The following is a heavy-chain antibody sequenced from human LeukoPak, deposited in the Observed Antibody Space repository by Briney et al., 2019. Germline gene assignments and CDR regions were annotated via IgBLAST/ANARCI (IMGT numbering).Heavy chain of an antibody. CDR3: AFGYKGDAFDI. D-gene: IGHD1-1*01. V-gene: IGHV1-2*02. J-gene: IGHJ3*02. CDR1: GYTFNSYE. Sequence: ASVKVSCKASGYTFNSYEINWVRQAPGQGLEWMGWINPNSGGTNYAQKFQGRVTMTRDTSISTAYMELSRLRSDDTAVYYCAFGYKGDAFDIWGQGTMVTVSS. CDR2: INPNSGGT.